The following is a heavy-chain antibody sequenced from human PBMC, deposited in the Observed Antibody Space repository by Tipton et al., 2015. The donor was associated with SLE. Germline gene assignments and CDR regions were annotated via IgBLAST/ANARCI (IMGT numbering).Heavy chain of an antibody. CDR1: GFIFSNYE. CDR3: VRAGSVSRGWFDP. D-gene: IGHD4-17*01. V-gene: IGHV3-48*03. Sequence: SLRLSCVGSGFIFSNYEMSWVRQAPGKGLEWISYIGGGGSAKSYADSVKGRFTISRDNAENSVYLQMNGLRAEDTAVYYCVRAGSVSRGWFDPWGQGTLVTVSS. CDR2: IGGGGSAK. J-gene: IGHJ5*02.